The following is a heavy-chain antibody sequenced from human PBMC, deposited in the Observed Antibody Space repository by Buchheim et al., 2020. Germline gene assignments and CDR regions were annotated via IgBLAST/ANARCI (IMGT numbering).Heavy chain of an antibody. CDR3: ARGNQIKYFDL. V-gene: IGHV4-34*01. J-gene: IGHJ2*01. Sequence: QVQLQQWGAGLLKPSETLSLTCAAYGGSFSGYYWSWIRQPPGKGLEWIGEINHSGDTNYKSSLKSRVTVFVDTSKNQFSLKMSSVTAADTAVYYCARGNQIKYFDLWGRGTL. CDR2: INHSGDT. CDR1: GGSFSGYY.